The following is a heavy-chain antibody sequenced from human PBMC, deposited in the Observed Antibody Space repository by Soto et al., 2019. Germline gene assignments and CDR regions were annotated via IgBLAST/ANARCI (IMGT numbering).Heavy chain of an antibody. V-gene: IGHV4-4*02. CDR3: ARVGDIVTGYYKEAGTSWFDP. J-gene: IGHJ5*02. D-gene: IGHD3-9*01. CDR1: SGSISSSNW. Sequence: QVQLQESGPGLVKPSGTLSLTCAVSSGSISSSNWWSWVRQPPGKGLEWIGEIYHSGSTNYNPSLRSRVTISVDKSKNQVSLKLRSVTAADTAVYYCARVGDIVTGYYKEAGTSWFDPWGQGTLVTVSS. CDR2: IYHSGST.